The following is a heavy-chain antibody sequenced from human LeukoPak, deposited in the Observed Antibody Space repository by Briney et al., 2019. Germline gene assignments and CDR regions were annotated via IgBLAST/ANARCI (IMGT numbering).Heavy chain of an antibody. CDR3: ARGATYYDFWSGYSHYYFDY. CDR2: IYYSGST. J-gene: IGHJ4*02. D-gene: IGHD3-3*01. CDR1: GCSISSGDYY. Sequence: SETLSLTCTVSGCSISSGDYYWSWIRQPPGKGLEWIGYIYYSGSTYYNPSLKSRVTISVDTSKNQFSLKLSSVTAADTAVYYCARGATYYDFWSGYSHYYFDYWGQGTLVTVSS. V-gene: IGHV4-30-4*08.